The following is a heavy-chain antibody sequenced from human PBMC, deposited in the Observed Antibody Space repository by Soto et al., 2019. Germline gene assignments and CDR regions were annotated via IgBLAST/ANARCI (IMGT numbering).Heavy chain of an antibody. CDR1: GGSISSADYY. Sequence: SETLSLTCTVSGGSISSADYYWSWIRQPPGKGLEWIGYIYYSGSTYYNPSLKSRVTISVDTSKNQFSLKLSSVTAADTAVYYCARDNGDFGMDVWGQGTTVTVSS. CDR2: IYYSGST. CDR3: ARDNGDFGMDV. J-gene: IGHJ6*02. D-gene: IGHD4-17*01. V-gene: IGHV4-30-4*01.